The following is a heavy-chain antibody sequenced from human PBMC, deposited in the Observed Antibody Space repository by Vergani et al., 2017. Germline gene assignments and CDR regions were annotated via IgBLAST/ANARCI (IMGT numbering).Heavy chain of an antibody. J-gene: IGHJ3*02. CDR1: GFTFSSYS. D-gene: IGHD6-13*01. Sequence: EVQLVESGGGLVKPGGSLRLSCAASGFTFSSYSMNWVRQAPGKGLEWVSSISSSSSYIYYADSVKGRFTISRDNAKNSRYLQMNSLRAEDTAVYYCALAAADDAFDIWGQGTMVTVSS. CDR3: ALAAADDAFDI. V-gene: IGHV3-21*01. CDR2: ISSSSSYI.